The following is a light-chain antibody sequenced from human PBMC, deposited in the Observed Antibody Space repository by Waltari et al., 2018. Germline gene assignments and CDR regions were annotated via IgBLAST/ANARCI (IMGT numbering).Light chain of an antibody. CDR2: GAS. CDR3: QHHFRLPAT. J-gene: IGKJ1*01. CDR1: QSISRY. Sequence: IMLTQSPGTLSLSPGERATLSCRASQSISRYLSWYQQKPGQAPRLLIYGASTRATGNPDRFSVSGSGTDFSLTISGLGPEDSAVYYCQHHFRLPATFGQGTKVEIK. V-gene: IGKV3-20*01.